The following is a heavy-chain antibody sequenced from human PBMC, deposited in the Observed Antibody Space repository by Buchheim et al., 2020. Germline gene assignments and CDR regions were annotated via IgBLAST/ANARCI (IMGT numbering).Heavy chain of an antibody. Sequence: QVQLVESGGGVVQPGRSLRLSCAVSGFTFSNYGVHWVRQAPGKGLEWVAVISYDGLNKYYARSVKGRFTISRDNSKNTLYLQMNSLRLEDTAVYYCAKDKRFGEDHPYLFYYGMDVWGQGTT. CDR1: GFTFSNYG. V-gene: IGHV3-30*18. J-gene: IGHJ6*02. CDR3: AKDKRFGEDHPYLFYYGMDV. D-gene: IGHD3-10*01. CDR2: ISYDGLNK.